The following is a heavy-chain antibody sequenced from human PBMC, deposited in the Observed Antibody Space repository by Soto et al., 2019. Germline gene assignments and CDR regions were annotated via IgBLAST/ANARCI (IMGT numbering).Heavy chain of an antibody. Sequence: PSETLSLTCTASGGSISSYYWSWIRQPAGKGLEWIGRIYTSGSTNYNPSLKSRVTMSVDTSKNQFSLKLSSVTAADTAVYYCAREITIFGVVSMDVWGQGTTVTVSS. J-gene: IGHJ6*02. CDR1: GGSISSYY. CDR2: IYTSGST. D-gene: IGHD3-3*01. V-gene: IGHV4-4*07. CDR3: AREITIFGVVSMDV.